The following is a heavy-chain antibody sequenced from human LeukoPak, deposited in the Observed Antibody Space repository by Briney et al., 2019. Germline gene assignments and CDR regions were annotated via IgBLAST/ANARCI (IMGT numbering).Heavy chain of an antibody. Sequence: PSETLSLTRTVSGGSINSCYWSWIRQPAGKGLEWIGRIYSGGNTNYNPSLKSRVTMSVNTSNNQFSLKLSSVTAADTAVYYCARALWGDYVGFDFWGQGTLVTVSS. V-gene: IGHV4-4*07. CDR1: GGSINSCY. D-gene: IGHD4-17*01. CDR3: ARALWGDYVGFDF. CDR2: IYSGGNT. J-gene: IGHJ4*02.